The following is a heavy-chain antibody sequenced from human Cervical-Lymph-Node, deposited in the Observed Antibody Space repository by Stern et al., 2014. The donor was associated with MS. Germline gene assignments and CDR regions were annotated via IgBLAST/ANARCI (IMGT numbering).Heavy chain of an antibody. D-gene: IGHD6-19*01. CDR3: VRVQKYTSGWYGLNTGYGMDV. J-gene: IGHJ6*02. V-gene: IGHV3-7*01. Sequence: EVHLVESGGGLVQPGGSLRLSCEVSGFTFRSYWMSWVRQAPGKGLEWVANIKQEGSEKYYVDSVKGRFTISRDNAKNALYLQMNSLRVEDTAVYYCVRVQKYTSGWYGLNTGYGMDVWGQGTAVTVSS. CDR1: GFTFRSYW. CDR2: IKQEGSEK.